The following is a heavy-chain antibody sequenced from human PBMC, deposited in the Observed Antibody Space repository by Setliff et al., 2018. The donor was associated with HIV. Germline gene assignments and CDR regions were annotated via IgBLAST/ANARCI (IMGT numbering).Heavy chain of an antibody. CDR2: IYQSGTT. CDR3: AGVETTVTSRLDY. Sequence: SETLSLTCAVSGFSISSGFFWGWVRQPPGKGLEWIGSIYQSGTTYYNPALKSRVTISVDTSKNQFSLRLTSVTAADTAVYFCAGVETTVTSRLDYWGQGTQVTVSS. D-gene: IGHD4-17*01. J-gene: IGHJ4*02. V-gene: IGHV4-38-2*01. CDR1: GFSISSGFF.